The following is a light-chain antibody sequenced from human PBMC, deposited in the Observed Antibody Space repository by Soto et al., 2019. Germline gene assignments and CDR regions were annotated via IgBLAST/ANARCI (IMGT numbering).Light chain of an antibody. Sequence: ETVLTQSPGSLSLSPGETATLSCRASQSVISTYLAWYQQKPGQAPRVLIYGASSRATGIPDRFSGSGSGTDFTLPISRLEPEDFAVYYCHQCGNSWWTFGQGTKVEIK. V-gene: IGKV3-20*01. CDR1: QSVISTY. CDR2: GAS. CDR3: HQCGNSWWT. J-gene: IGKJ1*01.